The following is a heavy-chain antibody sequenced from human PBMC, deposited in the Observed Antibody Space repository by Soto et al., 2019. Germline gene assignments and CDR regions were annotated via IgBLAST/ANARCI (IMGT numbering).Heavy chain of an antibody. CDR2: INPDTGDT. D-gene: IGHD1-1*01. CDR3: ARDRPSGINRGSDY. Sequence: QVQLVQSGTEVKQPGASVKVSCKASGYIFTDFYIHWVRQAPGQGLEWVGRINPDTGDTLFAQRFQGRVTMTRDTSISTVSMEVTRLRPDDTAVYYCARDRPSGINRGSDYWGQGTQITVSS. V-gene: IGHV1-2*06. J-gene: IGHJ4*02. CDR1: GYIFTDFY.